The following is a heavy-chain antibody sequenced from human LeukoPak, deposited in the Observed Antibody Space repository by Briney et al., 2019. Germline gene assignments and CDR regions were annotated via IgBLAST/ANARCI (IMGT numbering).Heavy chain of an antibody. CDR2: IYPGDSDT. CDR3: ARLSRGVGATRESDY. D-gene: IGHD1-26*01. V-gene: IGHV5-51*01. Sequence: GESLKISCKGSGYSFTSYWIGWVRQMPGKGLEWMGIIYPGDSDTRYSPSFQGQVTISADKSISTAYLQWSSLKASDTAMYYCARLSRGVGATRESDYWGQGTLVTVSS. CDR1: GYSFTSYW. J-gene: IGHJ4*02.